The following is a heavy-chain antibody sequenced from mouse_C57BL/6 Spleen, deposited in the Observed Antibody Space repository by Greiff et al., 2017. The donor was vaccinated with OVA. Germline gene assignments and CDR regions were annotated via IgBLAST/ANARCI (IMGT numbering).Heavy chain of an antibody. CDR2: INPNNGGT. V-gene: IGHV1-26*01. CDR3: AKYYYAMDY. J-gene: IGHJ4*01. CDR1: GYTFTDYY. Sequence: EVQLQQSGPELVKPGASVKISCKASGYTFTDYYMNWVKQSHGKSLEWIGDINPNNGGTSYNQKFKGKATLTVDKSSSTAYMELRSLTSEDSAVYYCAKYYYAMDYWGQGTSVTVSS.